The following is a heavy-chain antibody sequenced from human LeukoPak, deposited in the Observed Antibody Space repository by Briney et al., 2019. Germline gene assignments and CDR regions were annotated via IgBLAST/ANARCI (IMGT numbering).Heavy chain of an antibody. CDR2: VDYSGSA. CDR1: GGSISTSNYY. Sequence: SETLSLTCTVSGGSISTSNYYWGWIRQPPGKGLEWIGRVDYSGSANYNPSLKSRVTISVDMSKNQFSLKVTSVTAADTAVFYCARHLSSRGYSYGWLVRYYFDYWGQGTLVTVSS. J-gene: IGHJ4*02. CDR3: ARHLSSRGYSYGWLVRYYFDY. V-gene: IGHV4-39*01. D-gene: IGHD5-18*01.